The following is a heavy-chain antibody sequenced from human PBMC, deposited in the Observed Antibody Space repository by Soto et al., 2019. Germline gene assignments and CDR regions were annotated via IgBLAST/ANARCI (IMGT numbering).Heavy chain of an antibody. D-gene: IGHD3-22*01. CDR3: ACFPYYYDSSGYPDSYFDY. J-gene: IGHJ4*02. CDR1: GGTFSSYA. Sequence: ASVKVSCKASGGTFSSYAISWVRQAPGQGLEWMGGIIPILGTANYAQKFQGRVTITADESTSTAYMELSSLRSEDTAVYYCACFPYYYDSSGYPDSYFDYWGQGTLVTVSS. CDR2: IIPILGTA. V-gene: IGHV1-69*13.